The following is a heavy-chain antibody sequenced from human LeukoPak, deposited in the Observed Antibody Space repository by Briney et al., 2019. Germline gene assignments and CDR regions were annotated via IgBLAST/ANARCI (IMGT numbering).Heavy chain of an antibody. CDR1: GFTFSSYG. CDR2: IRYDGSNK. J-gene: IGHJ4*02. Sequence: GGSLRLSCAASGFTFSSYGMHWVRQAPGKGLEWVAFIRYDGSNKYYADSVKGRFTISRDNSKNTLYLQMNSLRAEDTAVYYCAREMQDIVATTGYWGQGTLVTVSS. V-gene: IGHV3-30*02. CDR3: AREMQDIVATTGY. D-gene: IGHD5-12*01.